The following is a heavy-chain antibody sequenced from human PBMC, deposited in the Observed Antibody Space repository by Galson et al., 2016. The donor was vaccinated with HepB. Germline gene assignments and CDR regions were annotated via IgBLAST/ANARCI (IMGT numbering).Heavy chain of an antibody. D-gene: IGHD2-15*01. CDR2: IYYSGGT. CDR1: GGSISSRGSY. V-gene: IGHV4-31*03. J-gene: IGHJ4*02. CDR3: AGYEVVSFDY. Sequence: TLSLTCPVSGGSISSRGSYWSWLRQHPGNGLEWIGYIYYSGGTYYNPSLQSRLTISLDTSKNHFSLKLDSVTAADTAVYYCAGYEVVSFDYWGQGTLVTVSS.